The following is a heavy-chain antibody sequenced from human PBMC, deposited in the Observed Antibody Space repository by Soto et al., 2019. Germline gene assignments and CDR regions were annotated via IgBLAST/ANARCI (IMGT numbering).Heavy chain of an antibody. CDR2: ISGSGGST. D-gene: IGHD3-16*02. Sequence: PGGSLRLSCAASGFTFSSYAMSWVRQAPGKGLEWVSAISGSGGSTYYADSVRGRFTISRDNSKNTLYLQMNSLRAEDTAVYYCAKDRRDHSGKRSIMITFGGVIADLLDYWGQGTLVTVSS. CDR1: GFTFSSYA. V-gene: IGHV3-23*01. J-gene: IGHJ4*02. CDR3: AKDRRDHSGKRSIMITFGGVIADLLDY.